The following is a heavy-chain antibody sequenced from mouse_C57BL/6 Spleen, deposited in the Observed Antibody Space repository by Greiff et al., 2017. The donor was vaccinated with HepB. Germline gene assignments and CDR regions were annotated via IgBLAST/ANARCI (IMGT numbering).Heavy chain of an antibody. Sequence: QVHVKQPGTELVKPGASVKLSCKASGYTFTSYWMHWVKQRPGQGLEWIGNINPSNGGTNYNEKFKSKATLTVDKSSSTAYMQLSSLTSEDSAVYYCARSPPDWYFDVWGTGTTVTVSS. CDR1: GYTFTSYW. V-gene: IGHV1-53*01. CDR2: INPSNGGT. CDR3: ARSPPDWYFDV. J-gene: IGHJ1*03.